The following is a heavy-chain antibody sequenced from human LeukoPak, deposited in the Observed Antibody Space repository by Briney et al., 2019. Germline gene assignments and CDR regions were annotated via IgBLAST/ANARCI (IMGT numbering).Heavy chain of an antibody. Sequence: GGSLRLSCAASGFTFDDYTIHWVRQAPGKGLEWVSLISWDGGSRYYADSVKGRFTISRDNSKNSLYLQMNGLRTEDTALYYCAKDGYSSGWYWFDPWGQGTLVTVSS. D-gene: IGHD6-19*01. J-gene: IGHJ5*02. CDR1: GFTFDDYT. CDR3: AKDGYSSGWYWFDP. CDR2: ISWDGGSR. V-gene: IGHV3-43*01.